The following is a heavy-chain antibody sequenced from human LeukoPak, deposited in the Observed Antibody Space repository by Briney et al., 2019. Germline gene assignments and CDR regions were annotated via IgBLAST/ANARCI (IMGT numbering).Heavy chain of an antibody. D-gene: IGHD6-13*01. CDR3: ATSGRGAAAGPSGFYYYYYGMDV. CDR1: GGSISSYY. CDR2: IYYSGST. Sequence: PSETLSLTCTVSGGSISSYYWSWIRQPPGKGLEWIGYIYYSGSTNYNPSLKSRVTISVDTSKNQFSLKLSSVTAADTAVYYCATSGRGAAAGPSGFYYYYYGMDVWGQGTMVTVSS. V-gene: IGHV4-59*08. J-gene: IGHJ6*02.